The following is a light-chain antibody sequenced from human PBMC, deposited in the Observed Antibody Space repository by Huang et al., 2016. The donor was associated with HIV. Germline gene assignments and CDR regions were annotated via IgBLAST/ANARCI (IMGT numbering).Light chain of an antibody. V-gene: IGKV3-11*01. CDR3: QQRDS. CDR1: QSVGRN. CDR2: DAS. Sequence: EIVLTQSPGSLSLSPGERATLSCRASQSVGRNVGWYQQKAGRTPRLVIYDASTRATGIPARFSGSESGTDFTLTISSLEPEDVAVYYCQQRDSFGQGTRLDIK. J-gene: IGKJ5*01.